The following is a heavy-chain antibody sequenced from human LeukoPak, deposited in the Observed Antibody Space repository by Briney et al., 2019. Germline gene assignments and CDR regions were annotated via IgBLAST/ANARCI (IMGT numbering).Heavy chain of an antibody. D-gene: IGHD6-19*01. J-gene: IGHJ4*02. CDR1: GFTFSSNS. CDR3: TRGGGWYVVDY. V-gene: IGHV3-21*01. Sequence: GGSLRLSRAASGFTFSSNSMNWVRQAPGKGLEWVSSISSSSSYIYYADSVKGRFIISRDNAKNSLYLQVNSLRADDTAVYYCTRGGGWYVVDYWGQGTLVTVSS. CDR2: ISSSSSYI.